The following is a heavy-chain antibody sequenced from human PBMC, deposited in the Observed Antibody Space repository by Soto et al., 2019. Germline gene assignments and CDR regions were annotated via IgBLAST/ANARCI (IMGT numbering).Heavy chain of an antibody. CDR3: ARFTRGSSGDY. J-gene: IGHJ4*02. D-gene: IGHD6-25*01. Sequence: HPGGSLRLSCVASGFTFNTYWMSWVRHAPGKGLEWVANIKEDGSDKYYVDPVKGRFTISRDNAKNLLYLQMNSLGAGDTAMYYCARFTRGSSGDYWGQGTLVTVSS. V-gene: IGHV3-7*01. CDR1: GFTFNTYW. CDR2: IKEDGSDK.